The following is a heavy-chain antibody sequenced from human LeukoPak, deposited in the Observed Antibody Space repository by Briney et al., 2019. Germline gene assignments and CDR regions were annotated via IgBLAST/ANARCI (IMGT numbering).Heavy chain of an antibody. CDR2: INTNTGNP. CDR1: GYTFTSYA. D-gene: IGHD6-13*01. J-gene: IGHJ4*02. CDR3: ARRSLAAADY. Sequence: ASVKVSCTASGYTFTSYAMNWVRQAPGQELEWMGWINTNTGNPTYAQGFTGRFVFSLVTSVSTAYLQISSLKAEDTAVYYCARRSLAAADYWGQGTLVTVSS. V-gene: IGHV7-4-1*02.